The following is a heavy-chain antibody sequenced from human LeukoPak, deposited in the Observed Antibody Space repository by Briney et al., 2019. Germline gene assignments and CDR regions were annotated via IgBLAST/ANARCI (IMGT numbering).Heavy chain of an antibody. J-gene: IGHJ4*02. CDR3: AKDQAQYSSGWYYFDY. V-gene: IGHV3-30*18. CDR2: ISYDGSNK. CDR1: GFTFSSYG. D-gene: IGHD6-19*01. Sequence: GRSLRLSCAASGFTFSSYGMHWVRQAPGKGLEWVGVISYDGSNKYYADSVKGRFTISRDNSKNTLYLQMNSLRAEDTAVYYCAKDQAQYSSGWYYFDYWGQGTLVTVSS.